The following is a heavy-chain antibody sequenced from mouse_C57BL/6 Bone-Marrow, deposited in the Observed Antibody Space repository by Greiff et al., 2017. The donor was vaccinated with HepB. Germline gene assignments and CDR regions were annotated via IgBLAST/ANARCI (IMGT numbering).Heavy chain of an antibody. Sequence: EVQRVESGAELVRPGASVKLSCTASGFNIKDDYMHWVKQRPEQGLEWIGWIDPENGDTEYASKFQGKATITADTSSNTAYLQLSSLTSEDTAVYYCTQTAQATYFDYWGQGTTLTVSS. V-gene: IGHV14-4*01. J-gene: IGHJ2*01. CDR1: GFNIKDDY. D-gene: IGHD3-2*02. CDR2: IDPENGDT. CDR3: TQTAQATYFDY.